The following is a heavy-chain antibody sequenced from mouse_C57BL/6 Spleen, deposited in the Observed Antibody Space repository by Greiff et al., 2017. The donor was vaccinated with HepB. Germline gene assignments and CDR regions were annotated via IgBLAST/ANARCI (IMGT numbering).Heavy chain of an antibody. CDR2: IYPRSGNT. D-gene: IGHD1-1*01. J-gene: IGHJ3*01. Sequence: QVQLQQSGAELARPGASVKLSCKASGYTFTSYGISWVKQRTGQGLEWIGEIYPRSGNTYYNEKFKGKATLTADKSSSTAYMELRSLTSEDSAVYFCARDYYDWFAYWGQGTLVTVSA. CDR1: GYTFTSYG. CDR3: ARDYYDWFAY. V-gene: IGHV1-81*01.